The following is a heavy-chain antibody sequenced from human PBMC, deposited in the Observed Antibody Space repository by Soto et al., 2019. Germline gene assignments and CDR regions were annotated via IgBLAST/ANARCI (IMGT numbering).Heavy chain of an antibody. V-gene: IGHV3-21*01. D-gene: IGHD2-2*01. CDR3: ARMPGYCSSTSCYVGLGSYYYYYYMDV. Sequence: GGSLRLSCAASGFTFSSYSMNWVRQAPGKGLEWVSSISSSSSYIYYADSVKGRFTISRDNAKNSLYLQMNSLRAEDTAVYYCARMPGYCSSTSCYVGLGSYYYYYYMDVWGKGTTVTVSS. CDR1: GFTFSSYS. J-gene: IGHJ6*03. CDR2: ISSSSSYI.